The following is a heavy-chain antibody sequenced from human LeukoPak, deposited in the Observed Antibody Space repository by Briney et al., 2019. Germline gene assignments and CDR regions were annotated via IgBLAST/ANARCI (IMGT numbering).Heavy chain of an antibody. V-gene: IGHV4-59*01. CDR2: IYYSGST. CDR3: ARVPVGATTSLAFDI. D-gene: IGHD1-26*01. J-gene: IGHJ3*02. CDR1: GGSISSYY. Sequence: SETLSLTCTVSGGSISSYYWSWIRQPPGKGLEWIGYIYYSGSTNYNPSLKSRVTISVDTSKNQFSLKLSSVTAADTAVYHCARVPVGATTSLAFDIWGQGTMVTVSS.